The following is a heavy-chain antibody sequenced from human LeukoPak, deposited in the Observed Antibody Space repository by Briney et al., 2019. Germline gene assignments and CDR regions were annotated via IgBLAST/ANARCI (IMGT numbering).Heavy chain of an antibody. CDR2: IYTSGST. J-gene: IGHJ4*02. V-gene: IGHV4-61*02. Sequence: SETLSLTCTVSDGSISSGSYYWSWIRQPAGKGLEWIGRIYTSGSTNYNPSPKSRVTISVDTSKNQFSLKLSSVTAADTAVYYCARGPWMSLGGYYFDYWGQGTLVTVSS. CDR3: ARGPWMSLGGYYFDY. CDR1: DGSISSGSYY. D-gene: IGHD3-16*01.